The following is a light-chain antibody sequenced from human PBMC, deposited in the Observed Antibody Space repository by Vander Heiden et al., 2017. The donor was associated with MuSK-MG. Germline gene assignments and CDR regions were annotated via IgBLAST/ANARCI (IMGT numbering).Light chain of an antibody. V-gene: IGKV3-11*02. CDR1: QSVSSY. Sequence: EIVWTQFPATLSLSPGERATLSCRASQSVSSYLAWYQQKPGQAPRLLIYDASNSATGIPARFSGSESGRGFTRSISSLEPEDLAVYYSQQRSNGPQTFGQGTKVEIK. CDR2: DAS. J-gene: IGKJ1*01. CDR3: QQRSNGPQT.